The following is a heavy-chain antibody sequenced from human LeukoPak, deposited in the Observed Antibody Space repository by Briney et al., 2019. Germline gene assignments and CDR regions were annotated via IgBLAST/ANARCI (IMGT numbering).Heavy chain of an antibody. CDR2: INPGGVST. CDR3: ARGASLSSGWRYYYYMDV. Sequence: ASVKVSCKASGYSLTSYYMHWVRQAPGQGLEWMGIINPGGVSTSYAQKFQDRVTMTRDTSTSTVYMELSSLTSEDTAVYYCARGASLSSGWRYYYYMDVWGKGTTVTVSS. D-gene: IGHD6-19*01. V-gene: IGHV1-46*03. J-gene: IGHJ6*03. CDR1: GYSLTSYY.